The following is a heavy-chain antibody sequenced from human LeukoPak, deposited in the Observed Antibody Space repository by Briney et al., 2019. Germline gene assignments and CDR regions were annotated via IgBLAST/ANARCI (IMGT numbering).Heavy chain of an antibody. CDR1: GFTFDDYA. CDR3: AKEAPTAGGFGY. D-gene: IGHD4-17*01. CDR2: ISWNSGSI. Sequence: GRSLRLSCAASGFTFDDYAMHWVRQAPGKGLERVSGISWNSGSIGYADSVKGRFTISRDNAKNSLYLQMNSLRAEDTALYYCAKEAPTAGGFGYWGQGTLVTVSS. J-gene: IGHJ4*02. V-gene: IGHV3-9*01.